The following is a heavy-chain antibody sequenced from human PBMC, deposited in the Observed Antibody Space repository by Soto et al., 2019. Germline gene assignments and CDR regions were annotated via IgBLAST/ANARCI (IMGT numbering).Heavy chain of an antibody. Sequence: QMQLQQWGAGLLKPSATLSLTCAVYGGSFSGYYWSWIRQSPGKGLEWIGEINHSGSTNYTPSLKSRVTISVDTSKNQVSLKLSSVTAADTAVYYCARTTAFVSGTYPPAHFDYWGQGTRVTVSS. D-gene: IGHD3-16*01. CDR1: GGSFSGYY. CDR3: ARTTAFVSGTYPPAHFDY. CDR2: INHSGST. J-gene: IGHJ4*02. V-gene: IGHV4-34*01.